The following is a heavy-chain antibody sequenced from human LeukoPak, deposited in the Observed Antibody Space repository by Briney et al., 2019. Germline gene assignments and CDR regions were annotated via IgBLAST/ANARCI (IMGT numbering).Heavy chain of an antibody. CDR3: AIDEPNYAPYDFDY. V-gene: IGHV3-15*01. J-gene: IGHJ4*02. CDR1: RFTFSNAW. CDR2: IKSKADGETT. D-gene: IGHD4/OR15-4a*01. Sequence: TGGSLRLSCAASRFTFSNAWMNWVRQAPGKGLEWVGRIKSKADGETTDYASPVKGRFTISRDDSNNMVYLQMNSLKIEDTAVYYCAIDEPNYAPYDFDYWGQGTLVTVFS.